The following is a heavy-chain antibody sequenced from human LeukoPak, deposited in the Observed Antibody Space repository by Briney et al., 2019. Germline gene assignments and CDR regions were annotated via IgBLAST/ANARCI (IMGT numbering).Heavy chain of an antibody. CDR3: AKDRVVVVPAASSGPFDY. Sequence: GGSLRLSCAASGFTFSSYSMNWVRQAPGKGLEWVSYISGSSSTIYYADSVKGRFTISRDNAKNSLYLQMNSLRAEDTAVYYCAKDRVVVVPAASSGPFDYWGQGTLVTVSS. J-gene: IGHJ4*02. V-gene: IGHV3-48*01. CDR1: GFTFSSYS. D-gene: IGHD2-2*01. CDR2: ISGSSSTI.